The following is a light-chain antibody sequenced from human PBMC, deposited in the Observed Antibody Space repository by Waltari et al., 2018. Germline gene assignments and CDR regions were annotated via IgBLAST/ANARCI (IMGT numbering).Light chain of an antibody. CDR1: RSNIGSNY. V-gene: IGLV1-47*01. J-gene: IGLJ3*02. CDR2: RNN. Sequence: QSVLTQPPSASGTPGQRVTISCSGSRSNIGSNYVYWYQQFPRTAPKLLIYRNNQRPSGVSDRFSGSKSGTSASLAISGLRSDDEADYYCAVWDDSLSGRVFGGGTKLTVL. CDR3: AVWDDSLSGRV.